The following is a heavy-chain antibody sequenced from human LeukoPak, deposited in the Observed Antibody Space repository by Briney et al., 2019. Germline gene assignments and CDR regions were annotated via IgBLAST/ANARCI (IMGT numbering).Heavy chain of an antibody. CDR2: IHYSGST. CDR3: VTYYYDSSGVVFDY. J-gene: IGHJ4*02. D-gene: IGHD3-22*01. V-gene: IGHV4-59*08. Sequence: SETLSLTCTVSGDSISSYYWSWIRQPPGKGLEWIGYIHYSGSTDYDPSLKRRVSISVDTSNYQFSLKLSSVTAADTAVYYCVTYYYDSSGVVFDYWGQGTLVTVSS. CDR1: GDSISSYY.